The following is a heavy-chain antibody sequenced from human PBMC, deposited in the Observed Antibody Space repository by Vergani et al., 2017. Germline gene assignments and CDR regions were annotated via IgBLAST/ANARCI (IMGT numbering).Heavy chain of an antibody. CDR1: GFTFSTYA. CDR2: LTGGGGST. V-gene: IGHV3-23*01. D-gene: IGHD1-26*01. CDR3: VKDAGSYENFFDS. J-gene: IGHJ4*02. Sequence: EVQLLESGGSLKQPGGSVRLSCAASGFTFSTYAMHWVRQAPGKGLGWVSALTGGGGSTYYADSFKGRFIISRDNSRDTLYLQMNSLRPEDTATYYCVKDAGSYENFFDSWGQGPLVTVSS.